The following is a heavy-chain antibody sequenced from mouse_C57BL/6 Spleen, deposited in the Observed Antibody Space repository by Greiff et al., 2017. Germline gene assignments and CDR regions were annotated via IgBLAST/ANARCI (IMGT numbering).Heavy chain of an antibody. CDR2: IWGDGST. CDR1: GFSLTSYG. V-gene: IGHV2-3*01. D-gene: IGHD2-3*01. Sequence: VHLVESGPGLVAPSQSLSITCTVSGFSLTSYGVSWVRQPPGKGLEWLGVIWGDGSTNYHSALISRLSISKDNSKSQVFLKLNSLQTDDTATYYCAKGDDGYFSSWFAYWGQGTLVTVSA. J-gene: IGHJ3*01. CDR3: AKGDDGYFSSWFAY.